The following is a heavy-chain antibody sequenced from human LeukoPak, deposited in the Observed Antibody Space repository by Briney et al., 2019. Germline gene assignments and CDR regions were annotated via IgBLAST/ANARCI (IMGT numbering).Heavy chain of an antibody. CDR3: ARARYVNSFYAFDI. Sequence: SQTLSLTCTVSGGSISSYYWSWIRLPPGKGLEWIGYLSKSWKTNYSPSLKSRVTIFGDTTKNQFFLKLSSVTAADTAVYYCARARYVNSFYAFDIWGQGTLVTVSS. D-gene: IGHD3-9*01. CDR1: GGSISSYY. V-gene: IGHV4-59*01. CDR2: LSKSWKT. J-gene: IGHJ3*02.